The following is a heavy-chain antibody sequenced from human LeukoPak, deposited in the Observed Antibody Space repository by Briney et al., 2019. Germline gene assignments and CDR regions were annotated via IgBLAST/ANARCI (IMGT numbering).Heavy chain of an antibody. CDR2: ITPIFGTA. CDR3: AKGVGSSNWFDP. CDR1: GGTFSSYA. Sequence: ASVKVSCKASGGTFSSYAISWVRQAPGQGLEWMGGITPIFGTANYAQKFQGRVTITADKSTSTAYMELSSLRSEDTAVYYCAKGVGSSNWFDPWGQGTLVTVSS. J-gene: IGHJ5*02. D-gene: IGHD2-15*01. V-gene: IGHV1-69*06.